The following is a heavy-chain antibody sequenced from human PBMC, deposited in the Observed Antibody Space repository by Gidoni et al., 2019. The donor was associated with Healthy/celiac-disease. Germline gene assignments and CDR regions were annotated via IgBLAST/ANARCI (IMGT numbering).Heavy chain of an antibody. CDR1: GGSISSSSSY. J-gene: IGHJ4*02. D-gene: IGHD1-1*01. V-gene: IGHV4-39*01. CDR2: IYYSGST. Sequence: QLQLQESGPGLVKPSETLSLTCTVSGGSISSSSSYWGWIRQPPGKGLEWIGSIYYSGSTYYNPSLKSRVTISVDTSKNQFSLKLSSVTAADTAVYYCARAEEGYGLLDYWGQGTLVTVSS. CDR3: ARAEEGYGLLDY.